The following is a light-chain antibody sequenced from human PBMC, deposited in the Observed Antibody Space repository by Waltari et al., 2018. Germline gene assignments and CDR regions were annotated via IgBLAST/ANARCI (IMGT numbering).Light chain of an antibody. V-gene: IGLV2-23*02. CDR1: SSHIGSYTF. Sequence: QSALTQPASVSGSPGQSITLSCTGTSSHIGSYTFVSWYQHHPGKAPKLILYEVTKRPSGVSDRFSGSKSGNTASLTISGLQAEDDADYYCYSSAMSAFVVFGGGTKLTVL. CDR2: EVT. CDR3: YSSAMSAFVV. J-gene: IGLJ3*02.